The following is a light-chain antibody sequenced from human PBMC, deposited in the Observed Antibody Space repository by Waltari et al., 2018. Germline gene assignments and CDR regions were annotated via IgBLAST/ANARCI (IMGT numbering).Light chain of an antibody. J-gene: IGLJ1*01. CDR3: SSYTSTRTYV. Sequence: QSALTQPASVSGSPGQSITISCTGTTSDVGAYNYVSWYQQRPGKAPKLMIYDVSNWPSGVSNRFSGSKSANTASLTISGLQAEDEADYYCSSYTSTRTYVFGTGTKVTVL. CDR2: DVS. CDR1: TSDVGAYNY. V-gene: IGLV2-14*03.